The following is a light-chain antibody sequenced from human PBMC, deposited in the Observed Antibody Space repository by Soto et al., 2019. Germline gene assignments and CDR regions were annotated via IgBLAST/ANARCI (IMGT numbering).Light chain of an antibody. Sequence: EIVLTQSPGTLSLSPGERAALSCRASQSVSSNYLAWYQQNPGQAPRLLIYGASTRVTGIPDRFSGSGSETDFILTISRLEPEDFAVYYCQQYSSSPTFGQGTKVEIK. CDR3: QQYSSSPT. V-gene: IGKV3-20*01. CDR2: GAS. CDR1: QSVSSNY. J-gene: IGKJ1*01.